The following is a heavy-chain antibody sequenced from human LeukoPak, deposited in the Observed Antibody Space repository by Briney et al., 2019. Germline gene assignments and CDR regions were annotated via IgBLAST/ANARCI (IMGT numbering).Heavy chain of an antibody. CDR1: GFTIGTAW. CDR2: IKSEGEGATT. V-gene: IGHV3-15*01. D-gene: IGHD3-3*02. Sequence: PGVSLRLSCVSSGFTIGTAWMSWVRQAPGKGLEWLGHIKSEGEGATTDYAAPAKGRFAISRDDSKNMIYLQMSSLKIDDPAIYYCIAHFPYFYGFDVWGKGTTVTVSS. J-gene: IGHJ6*04. CDR3: IAHFPYFYGFDV.